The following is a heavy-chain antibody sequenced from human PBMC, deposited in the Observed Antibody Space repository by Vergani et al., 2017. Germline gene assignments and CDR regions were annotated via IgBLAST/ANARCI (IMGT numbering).Heavy chain of an antibody. J-gene: IGHJ6*03. D-gene: IGHD2-2*02. Sequence: QVTLKESGPVLVKPTETLTLTFTVSGISLSNARMGVSWIRHPPGKALEWLAHIFSNDEKSYRTSLKSSLTISKETSKSQVVLTMTNMDPVDTATYYCAGIRADCSSTSCYKYYYYYYMDVWGKGTTVTVSS. V-gene: IGHV2-26*01. CDR1: GISLSNARMG. CDR2: IFSNDEK. CDR3: AGIRADCSSTSCYKYYYYYYMDV.